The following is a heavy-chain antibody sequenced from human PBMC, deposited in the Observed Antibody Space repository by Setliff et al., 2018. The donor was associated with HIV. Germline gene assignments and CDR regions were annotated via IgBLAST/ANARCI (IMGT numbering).Heavy chain of an antibody. CDR2: TKNKDNSFTT. CDR1: GFTFSNAW. J-gene: IGHJ5*02. CDR3: AVWIREVIS. Sequence: PGGSLRLSCAASGFTFSNAWMNWVRQAPGKGLEWVGRTKNKDNSFTTEYAASVKGRFTISRDDSKNSLSLHMNSLKTEDTAVYYCAVWIREVISWGRGTLVTVSS. D-gene: IGHD3-10*01. V-gene: IGHV3-72*01.